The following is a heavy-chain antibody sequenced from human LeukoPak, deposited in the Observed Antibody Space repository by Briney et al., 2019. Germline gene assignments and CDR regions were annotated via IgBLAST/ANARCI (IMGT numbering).Heavy chain of an antibody. V-gene: IGHV4-34*01. CDR3: ARHGWHAWYFDL. CDR1: GGSFSGYS. CDR2: INQRRNT. Sequence: SETLSLTCVVYGGSFSGYSWSWIRQPPGKGLEWIGEINQRRNTNYNPSFKSRVTISIDTSKNQFSLKLSSVTAADTAVYFCARHGWHAWYFDLWGRGTLVTVSS. D-gene: IGHD6-19*01. J-gene: IGHJ2*01.